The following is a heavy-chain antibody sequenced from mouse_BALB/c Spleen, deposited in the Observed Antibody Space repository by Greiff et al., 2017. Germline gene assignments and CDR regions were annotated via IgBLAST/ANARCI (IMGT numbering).Heavy chain of an antibody. CDR1: GFSLTSYG. Sequence: QVQLQQSGPGLVQPSQSLSITCTVSGFSLTSYGVHWVRQSPGKGLEWLGVIWSGGSTDYNAAFISRLSISKDNSKSQVFFKMNSLQADDTAIYYCARKGYYYGSSWGAMDYWGQGTSVTVSS. CDR3: ARKGYYYGSSWGAMDY. J-gene: IGHJ4*01. D-gene: IGHD1-1*01. CDR2: IWSGGST. V-gene: IGHV2-4-1*01.